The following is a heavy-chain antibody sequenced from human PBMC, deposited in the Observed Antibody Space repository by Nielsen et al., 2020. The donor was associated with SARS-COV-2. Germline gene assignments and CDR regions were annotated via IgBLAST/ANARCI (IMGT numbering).Heavy chain of an antibody. V-gene: IGHV1-46*01. D-gene: IGHD3-16*01. CDR1: GDTFPIDN. CDR3: ATLITVDYFDY. CDR2: INLSAGST. J-gene: IGHJ4*02. Sequence: ASVKVSCKASGDTFPIDNIHWLRQAPGQGLEWIGIINLSAGSTDSAQKFKGRVTMTRDTSASTVYLALTSLKSEDTAVYYCATLITVDYFDYWGQGTLVTVSS.